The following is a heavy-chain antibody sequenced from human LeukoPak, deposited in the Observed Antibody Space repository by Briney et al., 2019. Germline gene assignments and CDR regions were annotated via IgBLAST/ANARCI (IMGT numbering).Heavy chain of an antibody. V-gene: IGHV1-8*01. CDR2: MNPNSGNT. CDR1: GYTFTSYD. Sequence: ASVKVSCKASGYTFTSYDINWVRQATGQGLEWMGWMNPNSGNTGYAQKFQGRVTMTRNTSISTANMELSSLRSEDTAVYYCARGRGVGATTVQLFDYWGQGTLVTVSS. CDR3: ARGRGVGATTVQLFDY. D-gene: IGHD1-26*01. J-gene: IGHJ4*02.